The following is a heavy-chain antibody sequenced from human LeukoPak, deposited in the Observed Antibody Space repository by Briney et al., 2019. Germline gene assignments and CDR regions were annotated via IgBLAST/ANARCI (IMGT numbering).Heavy chain of an antibody. D-gene: IGHD1-26*01. CDR3: ARHPTKWEIRLSLDY. CDR1: GGSFSGYY. J-gene: IGHJ4*02. Sequence: KPSETLSLTCAVYGGSFSGYYWSWIRQPPGKGLEWIGEINHSGSTHYNPSLKSRVTISVDTSKNQFSLKLSSVTAADTAVYYCARHPTKWEIRLSLDYWGQGTLVTVSS. V-gene: IGHV4-34*01. CDR2: INHSGST.